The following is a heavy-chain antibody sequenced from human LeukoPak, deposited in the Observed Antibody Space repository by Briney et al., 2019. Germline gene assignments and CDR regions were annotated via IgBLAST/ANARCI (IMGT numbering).Heavy chain of an antibody. J-gene: IGHJ3*02. CDR1: GFTFSDYY. V-gene: IGHV3-11*01. Sequence: GGSLRLSCAASGFTFSDYYMSWIRQAPGKGLEWAAYISSGTYYADSVKGRFTISGDNAKNSLYLQMNSLRAEDTAVYYCARRRHYSDNSGHAFDIWGQGTMVTVSS. CDR2: ISSGT. CDR3: ARRRHYSDNSGHAFDI. D-gene: IGHD3-22*01.